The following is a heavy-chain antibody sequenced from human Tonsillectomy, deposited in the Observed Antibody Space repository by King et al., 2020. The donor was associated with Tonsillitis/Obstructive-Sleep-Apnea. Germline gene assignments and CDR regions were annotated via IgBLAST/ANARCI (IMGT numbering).Heavy chain of an antibody. Sequence: LQLQESGPGLVKPSETLSLTCTVSGGAVSSGDYHWGWIRQPPGKGLEWIGSVNYRGDTFYNPSLKSRETISVDTSKNQFSLKLYSITAADTAVYYCARQLGRWVWAFDIWGQGTLVTVSS. CDR2: VNYRGDT. J-gene: IGHJ3*02. CDR3: ARQLGRWVWAFDI. CDR1: GGAVSSGDYH. V-gene: IGHV4-39*01. D-gene: IGHD3-16*01.